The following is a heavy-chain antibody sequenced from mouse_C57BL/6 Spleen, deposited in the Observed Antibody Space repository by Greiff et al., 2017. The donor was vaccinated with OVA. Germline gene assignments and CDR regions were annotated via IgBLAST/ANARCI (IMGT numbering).Heavy chain of an antibody. V-gene: IGHV1-64*01. CDR3: ANIYYDYPWFAY. D-gene: IGHD2-4*01. CDR1: GYTFTSYW. CDR2: IHPNSGST. Sequence: QVQLQQPGAELVKPGASVKLSCKASGYTFTSYWMHWMKQRPGQGLEWIGMIHPNSGSTNYNEKFKSKATLTVDKSSSTAYMQLSSLTSEDSAVYYCANIYYDYPWFAYWGQGTLVTVSA. J-gene: IGHJ3*01.